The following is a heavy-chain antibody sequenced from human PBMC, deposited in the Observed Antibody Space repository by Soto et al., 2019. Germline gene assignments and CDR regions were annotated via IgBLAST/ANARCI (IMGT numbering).Heavy chain of an antibody. J-gene: IGHJ6*03. CDR2: INAGNGNT. V-gene: IGHV1-3*01. D-gene: IGHD3-16*01. Sequence: ASVKVSCKASGYTFTSYAMHWVRQAPGQRLEWMGWINAGNGNTKYPQKFQGRVTITRDTSASTAYMELSSLRSEDTAVYYCAGGFNYMDDWGKGTTVTVSS. CDR1: GYTFTSYA. CDR3: AGGFNYMDD.